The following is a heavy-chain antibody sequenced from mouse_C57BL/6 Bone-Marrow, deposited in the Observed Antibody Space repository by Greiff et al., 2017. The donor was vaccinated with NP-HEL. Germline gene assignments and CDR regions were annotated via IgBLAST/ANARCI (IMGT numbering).Heavy chain of an antibody. D-gene: IGHD2-1*01. CDR3: ARSGLDLLGRDY. V-gene: IGHV1-59*01. CDR1: GYTFTSYW. CDR2: IDPSDSYT. Sequence: VQLQQPGAELVRPGTSVKLSCKASGYTFTSYWMHWVKQRPGQGLEWIGVIDPSDSYTNYNQKFKGKATLTVDTSSSTAYMQLSSLTSEDSAVYDCARSGLDLLGRDYGGQGTTLTVSA. J-gene: IGHJ2*01.